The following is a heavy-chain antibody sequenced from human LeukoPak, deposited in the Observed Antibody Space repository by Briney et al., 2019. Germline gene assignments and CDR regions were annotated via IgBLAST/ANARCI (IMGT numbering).Heavy chain of an antibody. CDR1: EFTFSSFA. CDR3: ARAAQVTGRPNLGGHFDY. Sequence: GGSLRLSCAASEFTFSSFAMSWVRQPPGKGLEWVSPISSSGGSTFYAESVKGRFTISRDNNENTLYLQMNSLRVEDTAVYYCARAAQVTGRPNLGGHFDYWGQGTLVTVSS. CDR2: ISSSGGST. J-gene: IGHJ4*02. V-gene: IGHV3-23*01. D-gene: IGHD6-6*01.